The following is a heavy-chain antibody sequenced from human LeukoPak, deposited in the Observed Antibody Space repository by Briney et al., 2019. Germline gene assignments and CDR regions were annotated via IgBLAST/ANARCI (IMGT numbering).Heavy chain of an antibody. CDR1: GFTFSSYA. CDR3: ARRGPTNYFDY. J-gene: IGHJ4*02. V-gene: IGHV3-64*01. CDR2: ISSNGGST. D-gene: IGHD1-26*01. Sequence: GGSLRLSCAASGFTFSSYAMHWVRQAPGKGLEYVSAISSNGGSTYYANSVKGRFTISRDNSKNTLYLQMGSLRPEDMAVYYCARRGPTNYFDYWGQGTLVTVSS.